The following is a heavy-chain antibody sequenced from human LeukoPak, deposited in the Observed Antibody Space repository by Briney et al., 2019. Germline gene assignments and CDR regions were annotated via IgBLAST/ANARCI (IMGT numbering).Heavy chain of an antibody. D-gene: IGHD6-13*01. CDR2: IYSGGST. V-gene: IGHV3-53*01. Sequence: PGGSLRLSCAASGFTVSSNYMSWVRQAPGKGLEWVSVIYSGGSTYYADSVKGRFTISRDNAKNCLYLQMNSLRAEDTALYYCAKSASSWPLYYFDYWGQGTLVTVSS. J-gene: IGHJ4*02. CDR1: GFTVSSNY. CDR3: AKSASSWPLYYFDY.